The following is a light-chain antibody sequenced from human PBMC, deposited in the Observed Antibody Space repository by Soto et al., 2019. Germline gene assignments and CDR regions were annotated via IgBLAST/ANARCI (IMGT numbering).Light chain of an antibody. J-gene: IGLJ2*01. CDR2: GSY. CDR3: QSYDSSLSGPVV. Sequence: QSVLTQPPSVSGAPGQRVTITCTGGSSNIGAHYDVHWYQQVPGRAPKLLIYGSYHRSSGVPDRFSGSKSGTSASLAITGLQAEDEAEYFCQSYDSSLSGPVVFGGGTKVTVL. CDR1: SSNIGAHYD. V-gene: IGLV1-40*01.